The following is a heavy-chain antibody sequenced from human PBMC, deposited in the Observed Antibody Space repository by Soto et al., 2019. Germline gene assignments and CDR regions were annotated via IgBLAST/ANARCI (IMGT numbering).Heavy chain of an antibody. Sequence: PSETLSLTCTVSXXXXXXXXXXWSWIRQPPGKGLEWIGHIYYSGSTNYSPSLKSRVTISLDTPNNQFSLKVTSVTAADTAVYYCAMIPVDTYRIYWFDPWGQGTLVTVSS. J-gene: IGHJ5*01. V-gene: IGHV4-61*01. D-gene: IGHD5-12*01. CDR1: XXXXXXXXXX. CDR2: IYYSGST. CDR3: AMIPVDTYRIYWFDP.